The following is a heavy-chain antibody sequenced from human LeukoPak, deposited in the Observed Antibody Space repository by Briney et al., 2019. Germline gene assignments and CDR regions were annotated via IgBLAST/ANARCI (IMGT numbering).Heavy chain of an antibody. V-gene: IGHV7-4-1*02. D-gene: IGHD2-15*01. CDR1: GYTFTSYA. CDR3: ARDLERPMVVAATIGIVDI. J-gene: IGHJ3*02. Sequence: ASVKVSCKASGYTFTSYAMNWERQAPGQGLEWMGWINTNTGNPTYAQGFTGRFVFSLDTSVSTAYLQISSLKAEDTAVYYCARDLERPMVVAATIGIVDIWGQGTMVTVSS. CDR2: INTNTGNP.